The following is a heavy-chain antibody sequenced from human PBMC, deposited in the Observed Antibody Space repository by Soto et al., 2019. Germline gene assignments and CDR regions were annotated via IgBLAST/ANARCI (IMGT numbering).Heavy chain of an antibody. CDR1: GYTFTGYY. CDR3: ARQRQWLGGVYFDY. J-gene: IGHJ4*02. D-gene: IGHD6-19*01. Sequence: ASVKVSCKASGYTFTGYYMHWVRQAPGQGLEWMGWINPNSGGTNYAQKFQGRVTMTRDTSISTAYMELSRLRSDDTAVYYCARQRQWLGGVYFDYWRQGTLVTVSS. V-gene: IGHV1-2*02. CDR2: INPNSGGT.